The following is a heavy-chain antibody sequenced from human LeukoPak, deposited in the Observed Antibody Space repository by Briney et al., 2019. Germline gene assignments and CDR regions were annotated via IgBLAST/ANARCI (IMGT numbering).Heavy chain of an antibody. CDR3: ARFWVLRWWFDP. CDR2: IYYSGST. J-gene: IGHJ5*02. CDR1: GGSISSSSYY. V-gene: IGHV4-39*07. D-gene: IGHD4-23*01. Sequence: SETLSLTCTVSGGSISSSSYYWGWIRQPPGKGLEWIGSIYYSGSTNYNPSLKSRVTISVDTSKNQFSLKLSSVTAADTAVYYCARFWVLRWWFDPWGQGTLVTVSS.